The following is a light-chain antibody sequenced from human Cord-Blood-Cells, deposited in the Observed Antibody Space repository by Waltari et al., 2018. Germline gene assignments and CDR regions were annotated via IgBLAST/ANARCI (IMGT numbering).Light chain of an antibody. CDR1: SSDVGGYNY. Sequence: QSALTQPASVSGSPGQSITISCTGTSSDVGGYNYVSWYQQHPGKDPKLMIYEFSKRPSGVSNRFSGSKSGNTASLTISGLQAEDEADYYCSSYTSSSTLVFGGGTKLTVL. V-gene: IGLV2-14*01. CDR2: EFS. CDR3: SSYTSSSTLV. J-gene: IGLJ3*02.